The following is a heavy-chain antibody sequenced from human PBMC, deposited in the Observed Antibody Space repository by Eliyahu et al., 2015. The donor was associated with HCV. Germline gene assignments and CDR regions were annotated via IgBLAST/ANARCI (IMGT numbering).Heavy chain of an antibody. Sequence: EVQLVESGGGLVQPGGSLXLSCAASGFXFSXYWMSWVRQAPGKGLGWVANIKQDGSEKYYVDSVKGRFTISRDNAENSLDLQMNSLRVEDTAVYYCARDSDCSNVNCYLPWTDYWGQGTLVTVSS. D-gene: IGHD2-2*01. CDR2: IKQDGSEK. CDR3: ARDSDCSNVNCYLPWTDY. V-gene: IGHV3-7*01. CDR1: GFXFSXYW. J-gene: IGHJ4*02.